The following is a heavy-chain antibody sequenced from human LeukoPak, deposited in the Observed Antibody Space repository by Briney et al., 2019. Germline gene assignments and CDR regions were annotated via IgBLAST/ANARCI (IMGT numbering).Heavy chain of an antibody. V-gene: IGHV3-43D*04. CDR1: GFTLDDYA. D-gene: IGHD3-10*01. Sequence: GGSLRLSCAASGFTLDDYAMHWVRQAPGKGLEWISLISCNGGSTYYADSVKGRFTISRDNIKNSLYLQMNSLRAEDTALYYCAKDIHYGSGQGVGYYYMDVWGKGNTVTVSS. CDR3: AKDIHYGSGQGVGYYYMDV. CDR2: ISCNGGST. J-gene: IGHJ6*03.